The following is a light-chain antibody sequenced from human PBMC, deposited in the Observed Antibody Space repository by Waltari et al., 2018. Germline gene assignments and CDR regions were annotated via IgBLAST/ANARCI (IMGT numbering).Light chain of an antibody. Sequence: SYILTPPPSVSVAPGQAASITCGGADIGGRSVHWYQQGPGQAPILISCDDSYGPSGIPERFSGSRSGNTATLTISRVEAGDEADYFCHLWDGLLDHVVFGGGTKLTVL. CDR2: DDS. V-gene: IGLV3-21*02. J-gene: IGLJ2*01. CDR3: HLWDGLLDHVV. CDR1: DIGGRS.